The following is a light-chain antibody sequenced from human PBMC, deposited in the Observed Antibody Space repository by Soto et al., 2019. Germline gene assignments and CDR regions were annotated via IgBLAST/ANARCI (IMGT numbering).Light chain of an antibody. CDR2: DAS. CDR1: QSISSW. Sequence: DIPMTQSPSTLSASVGDRVTITCRASQSISSWLAWYQQKPGKAPKLLFYDASSLESGVPSRFSGSGSGTECTLILSSRQPDDFTTYYCQMYNSYSTFGQGTKLEIK. CDR3: QMYNSYST. V-gene: IGKV1-5*01. J-gene: IGKJ2*01.